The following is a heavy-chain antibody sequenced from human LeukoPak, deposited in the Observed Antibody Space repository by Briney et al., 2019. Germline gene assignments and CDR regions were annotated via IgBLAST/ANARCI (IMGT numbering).Heavy chain of an antibody. D-gene: IGHD4-11*01. CDR1: GFTFGDYA. V-gene: IGHV3-48*03. Sequence: PGGSLRLSCTTSGFTFGDYAMSWVRQAPGKGLEWVSYISSLGTKIYYADSVRGRFTMSRDNAKNSLYLQMDSLRAEDTAIYYCARERVTTGGDACDIWGQGTMVTVSS. CDR2: ISSLGTKI. CDR3: ARERVTTGGDACDI. J-gene: IGHJ3*02.